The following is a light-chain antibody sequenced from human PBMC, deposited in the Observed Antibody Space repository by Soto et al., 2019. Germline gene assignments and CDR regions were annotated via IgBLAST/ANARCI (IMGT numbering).Light chain of an antibody. J-gene: IGKJ5*01. V-gene: IGKV3-15*01. Sequence: EIVLTQSPATLSVSPGERATLFCRASQGISSLLAWYQQKPGQAPRLLIYAASTRAAGIQARFSGSGSGTDFTLTIRSLQSEDFAIYYCKQYYDWPITFGQGTRLEIK. CDR2: AAS. CDR3: KQYYDWPIT. CDR1: QGISSL.